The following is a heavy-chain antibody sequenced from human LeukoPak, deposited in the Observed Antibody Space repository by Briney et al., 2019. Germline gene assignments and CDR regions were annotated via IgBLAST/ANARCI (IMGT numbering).Heavy chain of an antibody. CDR1: GFTFSGHW. CDR2: INQGGSDK. D-gene: IGHD5-18*01. J-gene: IGHJ4*02. V-gene: IGHV3-7*01. CDR3: ARTRNVDTAMVPLDY. Sequence: GGSLRLSCAASGFTFSGHWMSWVRQAPGKGLEWVANINQGGSDKYYVDSVKGRFTISRDNAKNKLYLQMNSLRVEDTAVYYCARTRNVDTAMVPLDYWGQGTLVTVSS.